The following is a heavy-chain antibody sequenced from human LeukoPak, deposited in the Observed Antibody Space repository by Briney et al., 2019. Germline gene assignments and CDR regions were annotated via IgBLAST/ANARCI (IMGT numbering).Heavy chain of an antibody. V-gene: IGHV3-7*03. CDR3: ASHTVVVTATHDAFAF. J-gene: IGHJ3*01. D-gene: IGHD2-21*02. CDR2: IKQDGSEK. CDR1: GFTVSSYW. Sequence: PGGSLRLACAAAGFTVSSYWMSWVRQAPGKGREWVANIKQDGSEKYYVASVKGRFPISRDNDKNSLYLQMNSLSAEDTAVYYCASHTVVVTATHDAFAFWGQGTMVTVSS.